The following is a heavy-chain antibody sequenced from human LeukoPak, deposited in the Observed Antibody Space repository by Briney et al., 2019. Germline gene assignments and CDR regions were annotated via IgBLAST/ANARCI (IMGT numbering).Heavy chain of an antibody. CDR2: INPSGGST. CDR1: GYTFTSYY. J-gene: IGHJ4*02. V-gene: IGHV1-46*01. D-gene: IGHD6-19*01. CDR3: ATYSSGMVYFDY. Sequence: ASVKVSCEASGYTFTSYYMHWVRQAPGQGLEWMGIINPSGGSTSYAQKFQGRVTMTRDTSTSTVYMELSSLRSEDTAVYYCATYSSGMVYFDYWGQGTLVTVSS.